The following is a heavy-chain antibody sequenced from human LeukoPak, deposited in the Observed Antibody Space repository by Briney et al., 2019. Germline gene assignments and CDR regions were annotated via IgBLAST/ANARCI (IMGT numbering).Heavy chain of an antibody. CDR1: GGSLSGYY. D-gene: IGHD3-3*01. V-gene: IGHV4-34*01. J-gene: IGHJ4*02. CDR3: ARGVSMGLNTYGFCNY. Sequence: SETLSLTCAVYGGSLSGYYWNWIRQPPGKGLEWIGEIYHDGSTNYNPSLKSRVTIFVDTSNNELALKLTSVTAADTAVYYCARGVSMGLNTYGFCNYWGQGTLVTVSS. CDR2: IYHDGST.